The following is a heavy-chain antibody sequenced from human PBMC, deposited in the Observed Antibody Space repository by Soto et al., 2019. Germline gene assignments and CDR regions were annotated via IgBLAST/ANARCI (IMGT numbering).Heavy chain of an antibody. CDR3: ARGLYCISSGCDAPYYYFRMDV. D-gene: IGHD2-2*01. CDR2: MNPNSGDT. Sequence: ASLKVSCKVSGYTFTTYDINWVRQATGQGLEWMGWMNPNSGDTGNAQKFQGRVTMTRDTSISTAYMELSSLGSDDTAVYYCARGLYCISSGCDAPYYYFRMDVWGQGTTVTVSS. V-gene: IGHV1-8*01. CDR1: GYTFTTYD. J-gene: IGHJ6*02.